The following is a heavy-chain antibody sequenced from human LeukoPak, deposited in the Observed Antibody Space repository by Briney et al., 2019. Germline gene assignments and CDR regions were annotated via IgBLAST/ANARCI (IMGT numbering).Heavy chain of an antibody. J-gene: IGHJ4*02. CDR3: ARRGIAVAGPPTDY. D-gene: IGHD6-19*01. Sequence: SETLSLTCTVSGGSISSSSYYWGWIRQPPGKGLEWNGSIYYSGSTYYNPSLKSRVTISVDTSKNQFSLKLSSVTAADTAVYYCARRGIAVAGPPTDYWGQGTLVTVSS. V-gene: IGHV4-39*01. CDR1: GGSISSSSYY. CDR2: IYYSGST.